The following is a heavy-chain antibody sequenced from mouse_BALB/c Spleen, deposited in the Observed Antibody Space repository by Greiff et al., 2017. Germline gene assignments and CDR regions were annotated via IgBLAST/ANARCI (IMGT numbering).Heavy chain of an antibody. V-gene: IGHV7-3*02. Sequence: EVQLVESGGGLVQPGGSLRLSCATSGFTFTDYYMSWVRQPPGKALEWLGFIRNKANGYTTEYSASVKGRFTISRDNSQSILYLQMNTLRAEDSATYYCARDHDYWGQGTTLTDSS. CDR2: IRNKANGYTT. CDR1: GFTFTDYY. J-gene: IGHJ2*01. CDR3: ARDHDY.